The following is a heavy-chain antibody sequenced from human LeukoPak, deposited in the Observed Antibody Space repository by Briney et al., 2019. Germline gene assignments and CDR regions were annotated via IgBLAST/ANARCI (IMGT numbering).Heavy chain of an antibody. V-gene: IGHV4-59*01. Sequence: SETLSLTCTVSGGSISSYYWSWIRQPPGKGLEWIGYIYYSGSTNYNPSLKSRVTISVDTSKNQFSLKLSSVTAADTAVYYCASQSIAARPIVYWGQGTLVTVPS. CDR3: ASQSIAARPIVY. D-gene: IGHD6-6*01. J-gene: IGHJ4*02. CDR1: GGSISSYY. CDR2: IYYSGST.